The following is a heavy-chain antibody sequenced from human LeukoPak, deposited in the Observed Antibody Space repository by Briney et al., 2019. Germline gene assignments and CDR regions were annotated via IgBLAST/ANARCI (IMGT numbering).Heavy chain of an antibody. Sequence: GGSLRLSCAASGFTFSSYAMHWVRQAPGKGLEWVAVISYDGSNKYYADSVKGRFTISRDNSKNTLYLQMNSLRAEDTAVYYCASIPIFGVVIDYWGQGTLVTVSS. D-gene: IGHD3-3*01. CDR2: ISYDGSNK. CDR3: ASIPIFGVVIDY. CDR1: GFTFSSYA. V-gene: IGHV3-30-3*01. J-gene: IGHJ4*02.